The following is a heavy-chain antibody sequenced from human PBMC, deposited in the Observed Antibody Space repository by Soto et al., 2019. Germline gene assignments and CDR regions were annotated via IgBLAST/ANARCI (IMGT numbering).Heavy chain of an antibody. D-gene: IGHD5-12*01. CDR3: ARDLGYGGCGSYFDY. V-gene: IGHV6-1*01. J-gene: IGHJ4*02. CDR1: GDSVSSNTTA. Sequence: PXRTLSLPPAISGDSVSSNTTASELARRSPSIGLEWLGRKYYRFKWYNDYAVSVNSRRTINPDTSKNQFSMQLNSVTPEDTAVYYCARDLGYGGCGSYFDYWGQGTLVTVSS. CDR2: KYYRFKWYN.